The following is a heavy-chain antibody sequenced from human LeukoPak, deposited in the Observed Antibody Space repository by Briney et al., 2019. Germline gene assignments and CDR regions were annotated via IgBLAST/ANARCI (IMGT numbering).Heavy chain of an antibody. CDR3: ARVNPHYYDSSGYSFDY. CDR2: ISSSGSTI. D-gene: IGHD3-22*01. J-gene: IGHJ4*02. Sequence: GGSLRLSCAASGFTFSDYYMSWIRQAPGKGLEWVSYISSSGSTIYYADSVKGRFTISRDNAKNSLYLQMNSLRAEDTAVYYCARVNPHYYDSSGYSFDYWGQGTLVTVSS. V-gene: IGHV3-11*01. CDR1: GFTFSDYY.